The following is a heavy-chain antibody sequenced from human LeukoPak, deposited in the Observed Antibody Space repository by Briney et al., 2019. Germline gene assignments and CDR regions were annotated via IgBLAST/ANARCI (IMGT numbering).Heavy chain of an antibody. CDR1: GGSISSYY. D-gene: IGHD6-13*01. V-gene: IGHV4-59*01. CDR3: ARDLYSSSWLNYFDY. Sequence: SETLSLTYTVSGGSISSYYWSWIRQPPGKGLEWIGYIYYSGSTNYNPSLKSRVTISVDTSKNQFSLKLSSVTAADTAVYYCARDLYSSSWLNYFDYWGQGTLVTVSS. CDR2: IYYSGST. J-gene: IGHJ4*02.